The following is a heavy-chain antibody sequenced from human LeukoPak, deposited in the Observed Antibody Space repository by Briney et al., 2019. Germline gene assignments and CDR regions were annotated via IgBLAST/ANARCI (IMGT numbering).Heavy chain of an antibody. J-gene: IGHJ4*02. V-gene: IGHV3-48*01. Sequence: GGSLRLPCAASGLTISSYSMNWVRQAPGKGLQWVSYISSSSSTIYYADSVKGRFTISRDSSKNTLFLQMNRLRPEDAAVYYCAKAPVTTCRGAFCYPFDYWGLGTLVTVSS. CDR2: ISSSSSTI. CDR3: AKAPVTTCRGAFCYPFDY. D-gene: IGHD2-15*01. CDR1: GLTISSYS.